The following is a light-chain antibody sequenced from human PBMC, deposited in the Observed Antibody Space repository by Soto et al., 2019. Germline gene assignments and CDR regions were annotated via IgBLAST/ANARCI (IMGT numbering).Light chain of an antibody. J-gene: IGKJ2*01. CDR2: GTS. CDR1: QIIGND. V-gene: IGKV1-39*01. Sequence: DIQMTQSPSSLSASVGDIVTITCRASQIIGNDLNWYQQKPGKAPKPLVYGTSSLQSGVPSRFSGRGSGTDFTLTINSLQPDDFAVYYCQQGYKTPYPFDRGTK. CDR3: QQGYKTPYP.